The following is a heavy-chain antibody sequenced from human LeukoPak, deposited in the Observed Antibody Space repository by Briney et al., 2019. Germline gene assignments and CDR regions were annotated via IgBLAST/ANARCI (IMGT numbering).Heavy chain of an antibody. CDR1: GFTFDDYA. CDR3: ARADLYSGSSDRHFDL. Sequence: GGSLRLSCTVSGFTFDDYAMHWARHTPGKGLEWVAGITWNRDNIGYGDSVKGRFTISRDNVKNVLYLQMNSLRAEDTAVYYCARADLYSGSSDRHFDLWGRGTLVTVSS. V-gene: IGHV3-9*01. D-gene: IGHD1-26*01. J-gene: IGHJ2*01. CDR2: ITWNRDNI.